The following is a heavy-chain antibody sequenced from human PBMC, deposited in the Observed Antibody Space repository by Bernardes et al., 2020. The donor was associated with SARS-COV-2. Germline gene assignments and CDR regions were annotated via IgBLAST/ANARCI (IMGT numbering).Heavy chain of an antibody. CDR3: ARSLDGYTTYYFDY. CDR2: LYYGGSTSYT. J-gene: IGHJ4*02. Sequence: SESLSLTCSVSGGSISSYYWSWIRQAPGKGLEWIGFLYYGGSTSYTNYNPSLKSRVTISVDTSKNQFSLKLNSVTAADTAVYYCARSLDGYTTYYFDYWGQGTLVTVSS. V-gene: IGHV4-59*01. CDR1: GGSISSYY. D-gene: IGHD5-12*01.